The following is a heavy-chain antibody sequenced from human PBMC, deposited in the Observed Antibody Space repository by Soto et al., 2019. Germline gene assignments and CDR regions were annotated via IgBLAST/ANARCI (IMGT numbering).Heavy chain of an antibody. CDR2: ISYIGST. D-gene: IGHD3-22*01. CDR1: GVSISSTNYC. CDR3: ARLAYDGSGYHAHYFDS. V-gene: IGHV4-39*01. J-gene: IGHJ4*02. Sequence: SETLSLTCAVFGVSISSTNYCWGWIRQPPGKGLEWIGAISYIGSTHYNPSPRGRVSMSVDTSKNQFSLNLSSVTAADTAVYYCARLAYDGSGYHAHYFDSWGQGTLVTVSS.